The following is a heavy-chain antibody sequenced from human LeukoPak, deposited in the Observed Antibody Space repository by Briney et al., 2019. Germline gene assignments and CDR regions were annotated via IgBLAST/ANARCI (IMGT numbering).Heavy chain of an antibody. Sequence: PGGSLRLSCAASGFIFSSYGMHWVRQAPGKGLEWVAFIRYDGSNKYYADSVKGRFTISRDNSKNTLYLQMNSLRAEDSAEYYCAKGMRSSGWYFLAPYFDYWGQGTLVTVSS. V-gene: IGHV3-30*02. D-gene: IGHD6-19*01. J-gene: IGHJ4*02. CDR1: GFIFSSYG. CDR3: AKGMRSSGWYFLAPYFDY. CDR2: IRYDGSNK.